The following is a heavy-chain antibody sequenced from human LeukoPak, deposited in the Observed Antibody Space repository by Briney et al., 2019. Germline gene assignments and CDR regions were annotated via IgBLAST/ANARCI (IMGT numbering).Heavy chain of an antibody. CDR3: ARVVPYDILTGSGYYMDV. D-gene: IGHD3-9*01. V-gene: IGHV4-34*01. CDR2: INHSGST. CDR1: GGSFSGYY. Sequence: PSETLSLTCAVYGGSFSGYYWSWIRQPPGKGLEWIGEINHSGSTNYNPSLKSRVTISVDTSKNQFSLKLSSVTAADTAVYYCARVVPYDILTGSGYYMDVWGKGTTVTVSS. J-gene: IGHJ6*03.